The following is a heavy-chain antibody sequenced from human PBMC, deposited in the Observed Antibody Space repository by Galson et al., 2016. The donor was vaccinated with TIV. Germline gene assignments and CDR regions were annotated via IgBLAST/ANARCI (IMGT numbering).Heavy chain of an antibody. CDR3: ARDDGSTSGSSF. V-gene: IGHV1-2*02. CDR1: GYTFTDYY. CDR2: INPNSGGT. Sequence: QSGAEVKRPGASVKVSCKASGYTFTDYYVHWVRQAPGQGLEWMGWINPNSGGTIYAQKFQGRVTMTRDTSISTAFMEVKKLRYDDTALYFCARDDGSTSGSSFWGQGTLVTVSS. D-gene: IGHD3-22*01. J-gene: IGHJ4*02.